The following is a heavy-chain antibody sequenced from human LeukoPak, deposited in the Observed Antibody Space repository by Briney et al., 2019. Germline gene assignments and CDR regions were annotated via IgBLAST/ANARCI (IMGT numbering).Heavy chain of an antibody. CDR1: GASISSATYS. Sequence: PSETLSLTCAVSGASISSATYSWSWIRQPPGRGLEWIGYIYHTGSTTYNPSLMSRVTISLDRSKNQFSLTVNSVTAADTAVYYCCGDYGSGSYRFDYWGPGTLVTVSS. CDR2: IYHTGST. D-gene: IGHD3-10*01. J-gene: IGHJ4*02. CDR3: CGDYGSGSYRFDY. V-gene: IGHV4-30-2*01.